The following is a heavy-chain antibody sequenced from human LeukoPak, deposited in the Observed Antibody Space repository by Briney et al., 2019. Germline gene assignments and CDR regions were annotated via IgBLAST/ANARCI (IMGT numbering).Heavy chain of an antibody. V-gene: IGHV3-30*18. CDR2: ISYDGSNK. J-gene: IGHJ4*02. CDR1: GFTFSSYA. Sequence: GGSLRLSCAASGFTFSSYAMSWVRQAPGKGLEWVAVISYDGSNKYYADSVKGRFTISRDNSKNTLYLQMNSLRAEDTAVYYCAKEEGANYWGQGTLVTVSS. D-gene: IGHD1-26*01. CDR3: AKEEGANY.